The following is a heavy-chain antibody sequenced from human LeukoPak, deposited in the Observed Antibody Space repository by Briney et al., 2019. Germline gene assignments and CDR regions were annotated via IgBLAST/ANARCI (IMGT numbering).Heavy chain of an antibody. CDR1: GGSISSSSYY. V-gene: IGHV4-39*01. Sequence: PSETLSLTCTVSGGSISSSSYYWGWIRQPPGKGLEWIGSIYYSGSTYYNSSLKSRVTMSVDTSKNQFSLRLSSVTAADTAVYYCARHSYMSNSPEYSGQGTLVTVSS. CDR2: IYYSGST. J-gene: IGHJ4*02. CDR3: ARHSYMSNSPEY. D-gene: IGHD4-11*01.